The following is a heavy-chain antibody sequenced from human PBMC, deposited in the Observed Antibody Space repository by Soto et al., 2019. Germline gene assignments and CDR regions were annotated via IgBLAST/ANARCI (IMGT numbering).Heavy chain of an antibody. V-gene: IGHV4-31*03. CDR1: GGSINSGGFY. Sequence: SETLSLTCTVSGGSINSGGFYWSWIRQHPGKGLEWIGYIYYSGSTYYNPSLKSRVIISVDTSKNQFSLKLRSVTAADTAVYYCATYRDGLVHYWGQGTLVTVSS. D-gene: IGHD3-10*01. CDR3: ATYRDGLVHY. CDR2: IYYSGST. J-gene: IGHJ4*02.